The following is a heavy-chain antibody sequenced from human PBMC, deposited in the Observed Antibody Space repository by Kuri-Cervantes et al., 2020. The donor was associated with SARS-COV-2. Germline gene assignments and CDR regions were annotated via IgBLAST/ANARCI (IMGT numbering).Heavy chain of an antibody. CDR2: IKQDGSEK. CDR3: AREPQGYSGYDYFDY. J-gene: IGHJ4*02. Sequence: GGSLRLSCAASGFTFSSYWMSWVRQAPGKGLEWVASIKQDGSEKYYVDSVKGRFTISRDNAKNSLYLQMNSLRAEDTAVYYCAREPQGYSGYDYFDYWGQGTLVTVSS. V-gene: IGHV3-7*01. D-gene: IGHD5-12*01. CDR1: GFTFSSYW.